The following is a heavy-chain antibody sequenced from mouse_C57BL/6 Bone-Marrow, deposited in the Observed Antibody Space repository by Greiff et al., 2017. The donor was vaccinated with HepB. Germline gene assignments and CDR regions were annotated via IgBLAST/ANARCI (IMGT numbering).Heavy chain of an antibody. V-gene: IGHV1-85*01. CDR2: IYPSDGST. Sequence: QVQLKESGPELVKPGASVKLSCKASGYTFTSYDINWVKQRPGQGLEWIGWIYPSDGSTKYNAKFKGKATLTVDTSSSTAYMELHSLTSEDSAVYFCARESTTVVADGAMDYWGQGTSVTVSS. CDR1: GYTFTSYD. CDR3: ARESTTVVADGAMDY. D-gene: IGHD1-1*01. J-gene: IGHJ4*01.